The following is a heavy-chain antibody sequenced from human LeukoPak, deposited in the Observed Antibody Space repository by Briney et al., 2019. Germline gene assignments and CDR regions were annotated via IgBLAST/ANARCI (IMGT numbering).Heavy chain of an antibody. J-gene: IGHJ4*02. D-gene: IGHD4-17*01. V-gene: IGHV3-74*01. CDR1: AFTFSSYW. CDR3: AKGGATVIDY. Sequence: GGSLRLSCAASAFTFSSYWMHWVRHAPGKGLVWVSRINSEGISTIYADSVKGRFTISRDNAKNTLYLQMNSLRAEDTAVYYCAKGGATVIDYWGQGTLVTVSS. CDR2: INSEGIST.